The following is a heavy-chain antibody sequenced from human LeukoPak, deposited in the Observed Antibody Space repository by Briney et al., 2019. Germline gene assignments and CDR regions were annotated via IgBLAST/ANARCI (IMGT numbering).Heavy chain of an antibody. CDR2: FYSDGTT. V-gene: IGHV3-53*01. J-gene: IGHJ4*02. CDR1: GFIVSSNY. CDR3: ARDYYDSSGSLEDY. D-gene: IGHD3-22*01. Sequence: GGSLRLSCAVSGFIVSSNYMSWVRQAPGKGLEWVSIFYSDGTTYYTNSVQGRFTISRDNSKNSLYLQMNSLRAEDTAVYYCARDYYDSSGSLEDYWGQGTLVTVSS.